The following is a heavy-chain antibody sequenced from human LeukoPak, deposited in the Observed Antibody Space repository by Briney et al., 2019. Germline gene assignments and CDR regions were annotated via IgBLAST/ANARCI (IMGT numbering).Heavy chain of an antibody. J-gene: IGHJ4*02. D-gene: IGHD1-26*01. CDR2: INPNSGGT. CDR1: GYTFTSYG. V-gene: IGHV1-2*02. Sequence: AASVKVSCKASGYTFTSYGITWVRQAPGQGLEWMGWINPNSGGTNYAQKFQGRVTMTRDTSISTAYMELSRLRSDDTAVYHCARALGATVFDYWGQGTLVTVSS. CDR3: ARALGATVFDY.